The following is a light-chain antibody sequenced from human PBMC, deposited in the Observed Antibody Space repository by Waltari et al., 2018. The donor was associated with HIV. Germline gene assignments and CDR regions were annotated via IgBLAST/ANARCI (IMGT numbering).Light chain of an antibody. CDR3: AAWDDSLHGYV. CDR1: SSNIGSNP. Sequence: QSVLTQPPSASGTPGQRVTISCSGSSSNIGSNPINWYRQHPETAPELLIYSNKHGPSGVPDLFAGFKSGTSASLASSGLQSEDEADYYCAAWDDSLHGYVFGTGTKVTVV. V-gene: IGLV1-44*01. J-gene: IGLJ1*01. CDR2: SNK.